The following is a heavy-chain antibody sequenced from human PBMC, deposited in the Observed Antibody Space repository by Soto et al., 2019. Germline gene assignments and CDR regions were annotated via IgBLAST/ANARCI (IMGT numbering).Heavy chain of an antibody. V-gene: IGHV1-18*04. CDR1: GYTFTSDG. Sequence: QVQLVQSGAEVKKPGASVKVSCKASGYTFTSDGVSWVRQAPGQGLEWMGWISGYNGNTNYAQRFRDRVTLTTDTSTSTAYNELRSLSSADSADYYCERDAHCDGAPGCRAMDVWGQGTTITVSS. CDR3: ERDAHCDGAPGCRAMDV. D-gene: IGHD2-21*01. J-gene: IGHJ6*02. CDR2: ISGYNGNT.